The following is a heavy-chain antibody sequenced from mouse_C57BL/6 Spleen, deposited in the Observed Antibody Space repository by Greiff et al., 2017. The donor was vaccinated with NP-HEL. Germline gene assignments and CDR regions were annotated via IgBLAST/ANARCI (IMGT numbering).Heavy chain of an antibody. Sequence: EVHLVESGPGLVKPSQSLSLTCSVTGYSITSGYYWNWIRQFPGNKLEWMGYISYDGSNNYNPSLKNRISITRDTSKNQFFLKLNSVTTEDTATYYCARARGDYYAMDYWGQGTSVTVSS. V-gene: IGHV3-6*01. CDR3: ARARGDYYAMDY. J-gene: IGHJ4*01. CDR1: GYSITSGYY. CDR2: ISYDGSN.